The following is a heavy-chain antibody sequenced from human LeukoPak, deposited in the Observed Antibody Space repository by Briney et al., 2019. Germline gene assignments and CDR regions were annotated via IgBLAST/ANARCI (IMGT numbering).Heavy chain of an antibody. CDR3: ARGGSSSSVWFDP. D-gene: IGHD6-13*01. Sequence: SETLSLTCIVSGGSINSYFWTWIRQPPRKGLQWIGYIYYTGSTNYNPSLKSRVTISLDTSKNQFSLNLRSVTAADTAVYYCARGGSSSSVWFDPWGPGTLVTVSS. V-gene: IGHV4-59*01. CDR2: IYYTGST. J-gene: IGHJ5*02. CDR1: GGSINSYF.